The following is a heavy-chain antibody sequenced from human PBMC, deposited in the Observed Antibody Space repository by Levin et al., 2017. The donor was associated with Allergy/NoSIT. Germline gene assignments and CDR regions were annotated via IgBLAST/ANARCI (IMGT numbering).Heavy chain of an antibody. CDR3: ARIPMIRGVMIDAFDI. D-gene: IGHD3-10*01. CDR2: ISSGGSTI. CDR1: GFTFSDYY. V-gene: IGHV3-11*01. Sequence: PGGSLRLSCAASGFTFSDYYMSWIRQAPGKGLEWVSYISSGGSTIFYADSVKGRFTISRDNTKNSLYLQLNSLRADDTAVYYCARIPMIRGVMIDAFDIWGQGTMVTVSS. J-gene: IGHJ3*02.